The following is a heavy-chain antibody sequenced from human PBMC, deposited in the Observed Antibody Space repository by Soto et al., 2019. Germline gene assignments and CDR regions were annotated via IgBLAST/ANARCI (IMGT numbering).Heavy chain of an antibody. J-gene: IGHJ5*02. Sequence: SETLSLTCSVSGGSISSGGYYWSWIRQHPGKGLEWIGYIYYSGSTYYNPSLKSRVTISVDTSKNQFSLKLSSVTAADTAVYYCAGTPSGYYVRFDPWGQGTLVTVYS. D-gene: IGHD3-3*01. CDR3: AGTPSGYYVRFDP. CDR1: GGSISSGGYY. CDR2: IYYSGST. V-gene: IGHV4-31*03.